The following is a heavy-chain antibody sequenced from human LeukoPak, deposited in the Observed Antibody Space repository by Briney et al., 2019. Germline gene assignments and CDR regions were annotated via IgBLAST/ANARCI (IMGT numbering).Heavy chain of an antibody. CDR3: AREGHYDILTGYSPVEYYFYYMDV. CDR2: ISSDGVEK. J-gene: IGHJ6*03. Sequence: PVRTLRLSCEASGFTFSHYGIHWVRQTPGNGLEWVAAISSDGVEKHYADSVKGRFTISRDNSKSTLYLQMNSLRAEDTALYYCAREGHYDILTGYSPVEYYFYYMDVWGKGTTVTVSS. V-gene: IGHV3-30*16. CDR1: GFTFSHYG. D-gene: IGHD3-9*01.